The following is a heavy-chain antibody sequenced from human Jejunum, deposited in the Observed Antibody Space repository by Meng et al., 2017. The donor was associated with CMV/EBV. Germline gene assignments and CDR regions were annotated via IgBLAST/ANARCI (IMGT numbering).Heavy chain of an antibody. D-gene: IGHD5-12*01. V-gene: IGHV4-61*02. J-gene: IGHJ4*02. CDR3: ARETYEGVFDF. Sequence: VRLQEPSTRLVKPQQTLARTSSVPAAAFTINSYRWSWIRQPAWNVLEWIGRIFYFGSTYYNPSLKPRVTISIDTSKNQFSLQLRSVSAADTALYYCARETYEGVFDFWGQGTLVTVSS. CDR2: IFYFGST. CDR1: AAAFTINSYR.